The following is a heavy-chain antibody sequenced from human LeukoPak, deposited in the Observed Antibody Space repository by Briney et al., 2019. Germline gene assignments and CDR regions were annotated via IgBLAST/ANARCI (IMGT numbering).Heavy chain of an antibody. CDR2: IRYDGSNK. Sequence: GGSLRLSCAASGFTFSSYGMHWVRQAPGKELEWVAFIRYDGSNKYYADSVKGRFTISRDNSKNTLYLQMNSLRAEDTAVYYCAKVYYDSSGYYYPNWFDPWGQGTLVTVSS. J-gene: IGHJ5*02. CDR1: GFTFSSYG. D-gene: IGHD3-22*01. CDR3: AKVYYDSSGYYYPNWFDP. V-gene: IGHV3-30*02.